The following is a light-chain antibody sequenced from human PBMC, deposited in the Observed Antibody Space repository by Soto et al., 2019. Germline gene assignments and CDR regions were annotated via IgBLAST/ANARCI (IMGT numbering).Light chain of an antibody. J-gene: IGKJ2*01. CDR1: QSINIX. CDR2: GAS. V-gene: IGKV1-39*01. Sequence: DIQMTQSPSSLFASVGDRVTVTCRASQSINIXXXWYQQKPGKAPTLLIYGASSLQSGVPXRFXXXXXXXXXXLTISALQPEDFATYYCQQSYRSPYTFGQGTKLEIK. CDR3: QQSYRSPYT.